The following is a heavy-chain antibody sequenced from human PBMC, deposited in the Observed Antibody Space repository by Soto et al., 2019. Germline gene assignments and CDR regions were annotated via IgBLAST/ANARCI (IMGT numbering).Heavy chain of an antibody. D-gene: IGHD3-9*01. Sequence: SVKVSCKASGGTFSSYAISWVRQAPGQGLEWMGGIIPIFGTANYAQKFQGRVTITADESTSTAYMELSSLRSEDTAVYYCARARGVGLSGYYMSYYYYGMDVWGQGTTVTVSS. CDR1: GGTFSSYA. V-gene: IGHV1-69*13. CDR3: ARARGVGLSGYYMSYYYYGMDV. CDR2: IIPIFGTA. J-gene: IGHJ6*02.